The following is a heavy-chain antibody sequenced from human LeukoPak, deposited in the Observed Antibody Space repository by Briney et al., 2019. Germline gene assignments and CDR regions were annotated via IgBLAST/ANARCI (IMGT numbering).Heavy chain of an antibody. V-gene: IGHV3-53*01. CDR2: IYSGGST. J-gene: IGHJ4*02. D-gene: IGHD3-16*01. CDR1: GFTVSSNY. Sequence: GGSLRLSCAASGFTVSSNYMSWVRHAPGKGLEWVSVIYSGGSTYYADSVKGRFTIPRDKSKNTLYLQMNSLRAEDTAVYYCARVGLMGYYFDYWGQGTLVTVSS. CDR3: ARVGLMGYYFDY.